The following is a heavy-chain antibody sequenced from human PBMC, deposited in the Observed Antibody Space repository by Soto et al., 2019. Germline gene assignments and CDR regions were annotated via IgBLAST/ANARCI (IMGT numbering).Heavy chain of an antibody. Sequence: PGESLKISCRDSGYDFTTYCIGWVRQMPGRGLEWVAIIHPSDSDARYSPSLQGQVTISADKSINTIYLQWRSLKASDTAMYYCARRTYDLERQNWLDPWGQGTLVTVSS. J-gene: IGHJ5*02. CDR2: IHPSDSDA. CDR1: GYDFTTYC. D-gene: IGHD3-3*01. V-gene: IGHV5-51*01. CDR3: ARRTYDLERQNWLDP.